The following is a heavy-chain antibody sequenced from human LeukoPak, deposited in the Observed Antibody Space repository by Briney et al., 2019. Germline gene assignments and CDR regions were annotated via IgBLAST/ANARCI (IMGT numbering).Heavy chain of an antibody. CDR2: INPNSGVT. V-gene: IGHV1-2*02. Sequence: ASVKVSCKASEYTFTGYYIHWVRQAPGQGLEWMGWINPNSGVTHYAQKFQGRVTMTRDTSISTAYMDLNSLISDDTAVYYCARVQYQLLFEGNWFDPWGQGTLVTVPS. J-gene: IGHJ5*02. D-gene: IGHD2-2*01. CDR1: EYTFTGYY. CDR3: ARVQYQLLFEGNWFDP.